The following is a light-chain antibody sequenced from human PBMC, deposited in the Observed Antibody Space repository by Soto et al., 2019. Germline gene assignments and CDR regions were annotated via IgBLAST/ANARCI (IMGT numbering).Light chain of an antibody. CDR3: CSYAGSYPYV. V-gene: IGLV2-11*01. CDR1: SSDVGGYNY. J-gene: IGLJ1*01. Sequence: QSALTQPRSVSGSPGQSVTISCTGTSSDVGGYNYVSWYQQHPGKAPKLMIYDVSTRPSGVPDRFSGSKSGNTASLTISGLQAEYEADYYCCSYAGSYPYVFGPGTKVTVL. CDR2: DVS.